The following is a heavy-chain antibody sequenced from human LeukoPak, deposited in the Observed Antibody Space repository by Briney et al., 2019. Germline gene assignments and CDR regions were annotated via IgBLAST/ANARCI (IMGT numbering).Heavy chain of an antibody. V-gene: IGHV1-69*04. Sequence: ASVKVSCKASGGTFNRYGITWVRQAPGQGLEWMGRIIPILNITNYAQKFQGRVTITADKSTSTACTELSSLRSEDTAVYYCARDSSGSSPNFDYWGQGTLVTVSS. J-gene: IGHJ4*02. CDR1: GGTFNRYG. CDR3: ARDSSGSSPNFDY. D-gene: IGHD1-26*01. CDR2: IIPILNIT.